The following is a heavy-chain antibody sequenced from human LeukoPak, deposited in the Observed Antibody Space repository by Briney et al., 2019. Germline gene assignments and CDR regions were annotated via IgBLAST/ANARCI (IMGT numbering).Heavy chain of an antibody. V-gene: IGHV4-61*01. D-gene: IGHD1-26*01. CDR2: IYYSGST. J-gene: IGHJ5*02. Sequence: SETLSLTCTVSGYSISSGYYWGWIRQPPGKGLEWIGYIYYSGSTNYNPSLKSRVTISVDTSKNQLSLKLSSVTAADTAVYYCARVVSGSYTGDWFDPWGQGTLVTVSS. CDR3: ARVVSGSYTGDWFDP. CDR1: GYSISSGYY.